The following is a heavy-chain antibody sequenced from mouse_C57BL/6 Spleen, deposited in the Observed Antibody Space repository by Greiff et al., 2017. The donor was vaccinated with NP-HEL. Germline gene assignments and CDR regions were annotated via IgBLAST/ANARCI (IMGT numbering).Heavy chain of an antibody. CDR3: ARKAITTVVAPYYAMDY. CDR2: IDPSDSYT. V-gene: IGHV1-69*01. CDR1: GYTFTSYW. J-gene: IGHJ4*01. Sequence: QVQLQQSGAELVMPGASVKLSCKASGYTFTSYWMHWVKQRPGQGLEWIGEIDPSDSYTNYNQKFKGKSTLTVDKSSSTAYMQLSSLTSEDSAVYYCARKAITTVVAPYYAMDYWGQGTSVTVSS. D-gene: IGHD1-1*01.